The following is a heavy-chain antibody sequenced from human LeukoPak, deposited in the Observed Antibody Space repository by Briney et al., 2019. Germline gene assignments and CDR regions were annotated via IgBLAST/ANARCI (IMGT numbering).Heavy chain of an antibody. Sequence: PSETLSLTCAVYGGSFSGYYWSWIRQPPGKGLEWIGEINHSGSTNYNPSLKSRVTISVDTSKNQFSLKLSSVTAADTAVYYCARGLRRVVAAPIYYYYGMDVWGKGTTVTVSS. D-gene: IGHD2-15*01. J-gene: IGHJ6*04. CDR1: GGSFSGYY. CDR2: INHSGST. V-gene: IGHV4-34*01. CDR3: ARGLRRVVAAPIYYYYGMDV.